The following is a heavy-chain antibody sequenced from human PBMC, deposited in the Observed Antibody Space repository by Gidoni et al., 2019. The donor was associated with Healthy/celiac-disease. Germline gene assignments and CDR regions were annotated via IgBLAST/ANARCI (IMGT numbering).Heavy chain of an antibody. D-gene: IGHD1-26*01. J-gene: IGHJ3*02. CDR3: ARGHGSYYVGGPDAFDI. Sequence: QVQLQQSGPGLVKPSQHLSLTCAISGDSVSSTSAAWNWIRQSPSRGLEWLGRTYYRAKWYNDYAVSVKSRITINPDTSKNQFSLQLNSVTPEDTAVYYCARGHGSYYVGGPDAFDIWGQGTMVTVSS. CDR2: TYYRAKWYN. CDR1: GDSVSSTSAA. V-gene: IGHV6-1*01.